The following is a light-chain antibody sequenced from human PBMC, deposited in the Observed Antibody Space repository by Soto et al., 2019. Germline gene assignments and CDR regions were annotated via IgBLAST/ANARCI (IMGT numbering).Light chain of an antibody. CDR1: SSDIGGYNY. CDR2: GVS. CDR3: SSYKTSSTVVV. V-gene: IGLV2-14*01. Sequence: QSVLTQPASVSGSPGQSITISCTETSSDIGGYNYVSWYQQYPGKAPKLMIFGVSDRPSGVSNRFSGSKSGTTASLTISGLQAEDEADYYCSSYKTSSTVVVFGGGTKLTVL. J-gene: IGLJ2*01.